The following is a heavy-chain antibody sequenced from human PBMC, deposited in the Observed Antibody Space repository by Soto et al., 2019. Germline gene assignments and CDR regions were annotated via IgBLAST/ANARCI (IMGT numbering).Heavy chain of an antibody. V-gene: IGHV4-30-4*01. D-gene: IGHD5-12*01. CDR2: TQYSGST. CDR1: DAYISSGDYY. J-gene: IGHJ6*02. Sequence: PSETLSLTCTVSDAYISSGDYYWTWIRQPPGKGLEWIGNTQYSGSTYYSPSVESRVTISLDTSKNQFSLKLSSVTAADTAVYYCARDHEYTSGLSHGMDVWGQGTTVTVYS. CDR3: ARDHEYTSGLSHGMDV.